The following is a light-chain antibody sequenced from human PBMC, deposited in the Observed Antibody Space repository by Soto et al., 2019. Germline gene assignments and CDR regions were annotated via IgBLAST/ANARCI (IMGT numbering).Light chain of an antibody. Sequence: ELVRTQSPATLSVSPGGRATLACRASQSVNSELAWYQQKPGQHPRLLIYDASTRATDIPARFSGSGSGTEFTITSSRMQSKHFAVYYSQKYINWPLAFAGWTKVYIK. J-gene: IGKJ4*01. V-gene: IGKV3-15*01. CDR1: QSVNSE. CDR3: QKYINWPLA. CDR2: DAS.